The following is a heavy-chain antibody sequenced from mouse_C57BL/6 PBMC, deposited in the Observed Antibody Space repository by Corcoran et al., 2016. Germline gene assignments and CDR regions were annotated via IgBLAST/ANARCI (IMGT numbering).Heavy chain of an antibody. V-gene: IGHV1-26*01. CDR3: ARFKDYYGSYFDY. CDR2: INPNNGGT. D-gene: IGHD1-1*01. CDR1: GYTFTDYY. Sequence: EVQLQQSGPELVKPGASVKISCKASGYTFTDYYMNWVKQSHGKSLEWIGDINPNNGGTSYNQKFKGKATLTVDKSSSTAYMELRSLTSEDSAVYYCARFKDYYGSYFDYWGQGTTLTVSS. J-gene: IGHJ2*01.